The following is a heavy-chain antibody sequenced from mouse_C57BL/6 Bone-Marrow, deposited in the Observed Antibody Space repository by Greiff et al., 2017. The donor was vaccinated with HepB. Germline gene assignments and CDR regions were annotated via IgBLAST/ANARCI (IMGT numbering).Heavy chain of an antibody. CDR1: GYSITSGYY. CDR2: ISYDGSN. CDR3: AGGITTGFDY. J-gene: IGHJ2*01. V-gene: IGHV3-6*01. D-gene: IGHD1-1*01. Sequence: DVKLQESGPGLVKPSQSLSLTCSVTGYSITSGYYWNWIRQFPGNKLEWMGYISYDGSNNYNPSLKNRISITRDTSKNQFFLKLNSVTTEDTATYYCAGGITTGFDYWGQGTTLTVSS.